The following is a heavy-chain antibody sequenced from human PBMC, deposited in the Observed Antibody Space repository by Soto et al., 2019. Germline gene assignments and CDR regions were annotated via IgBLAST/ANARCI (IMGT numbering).Heavy chain of an antibody. Sequence: PSETLSLTCAVYGGSFSGYYWTWIRQPPGKGLEWIGEINHSGSTNYNPSLKSRVTISVDKSKSQFSLRLNSVTAADSAVYFCARLEGLATISYYFDFWGQGAQVTVSS. D-gene: IGHD3-9*01. CDR2: INHSGST. V-gene: IGHV4-34*01. CDR1: GGSFSGYY. CDR3: ARLEGLATISYYFDF. J-gene: IGHJ4*02.